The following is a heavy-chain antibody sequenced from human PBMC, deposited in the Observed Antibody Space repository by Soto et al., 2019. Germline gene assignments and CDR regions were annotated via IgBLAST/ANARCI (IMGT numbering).Heavy chain of an antibody. V-gene: IGHV3-23*01. CDR3: AKDPQGLLWFGELLSPPPYYFDY. CDR2: ISGSGGST. J-gene: IGHJ4*02. D-gene: IGHD3-10*01. CDR1: GFTFSSYA. Sequence: GGSLRLSCAASGFTFSSYAMSWVRQAPGKGLEWFSAISGSGGSTYYADSVKGRFTISRDNSKNTLYLQMNSLRAEDTAVYYCAKDPQGLLWFGELLSPPPYYFDYWGQGTLVTVSS.